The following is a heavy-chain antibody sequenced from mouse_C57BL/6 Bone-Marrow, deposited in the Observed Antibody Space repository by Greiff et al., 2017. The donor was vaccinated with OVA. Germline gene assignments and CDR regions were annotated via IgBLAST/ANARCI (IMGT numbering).Heavy chain of an antibody. Sequence: EVQLVESGPSLVKPSQSLSLTCSVTGYSITSGYYWNWIRQFPGNKLEWMGYISYDGSNNYNPSLKNRISITRDTSKNQFFLKLNSVTTEDTATYYCARGGVQFAYWGQGTLVTVSA. CDR2: ISYDGSN. CDR3: ARGGVQFAY. CDR1: GYSITSGYY. V-gene: IGHV3-6*01. J-gene: IGHJ3*01.